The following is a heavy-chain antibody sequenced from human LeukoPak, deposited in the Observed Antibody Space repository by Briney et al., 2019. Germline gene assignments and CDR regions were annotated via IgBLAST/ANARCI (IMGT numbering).Heavy chain of an antibody. D-gene: IGHD1-26*01. Sequence: SETLSLTCTVSGGSIIISSYYWGWIRQPPGKGLEWIGYIYYSGSTNYNPSLKSRVTISVDTSRNQFSLELSSVTAADTAVYYCARGVGATSSDAFDIWGQGTMVTVSS. CDR2: IYYSGST. CDR1: GGSIIISSYY. J-gene: IGHJ3*02. V-gene: IGHV4-61*05. CDR3: ARGVGATSSDAFDI.